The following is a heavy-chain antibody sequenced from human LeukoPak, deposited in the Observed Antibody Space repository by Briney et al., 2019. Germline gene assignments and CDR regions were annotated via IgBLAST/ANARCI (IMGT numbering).Heavy chain of an antibody. V-gene: IGHV1-69*13. J-gene: IGHJ4*02. D-gene: IGHD3-22*01. CDR3: ARPVTPSYYYDSSGYSAGGFDY. Sequence: ASVKVSCKASGYTFTGYYMHWVRQAPGQGLEWMGGIIPIFGTANYAQKFQGRVTITADESTSTAYMELSSLRSEDTAVYYCARPVTPSYYYDSSGYSAGGFDYWGQGTLVTVSS. CDR2: IIPIFGTA. CDR1: GYTFTGYY.